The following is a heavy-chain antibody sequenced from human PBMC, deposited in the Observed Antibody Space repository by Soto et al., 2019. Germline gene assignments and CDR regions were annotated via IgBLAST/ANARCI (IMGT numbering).Heavy chain of an antibody. J-gene: IGHJ4*02. CDR1: GYTFTNFG. CDR3: ARGGTTIDY. D-gene: IGHD4-17*01. V-gene: IGHV1-18*03. Sequence: QVQLVQSGAEVKKPGASVKVSCKASGYTFTNFGISWVRQAPGQGLEWMGWISAYNGNTNYAQKFEGRVTMTTDTSTRKAYMEVRRLRFDDLAVYYYARGGTTIDYRGQGTLVTVSS. CDR2: ISAYNGNT.